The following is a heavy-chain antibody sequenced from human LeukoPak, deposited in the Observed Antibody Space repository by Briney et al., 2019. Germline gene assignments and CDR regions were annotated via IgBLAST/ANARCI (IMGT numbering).Heavy chain of an antibody. CDR1: GGSISCYY. V-gene: IGHV4-59*01. CDR2: IYYSRST. CDR3: ARELGATVVNYGTYV. Sequence: SETLSLPCSVSGGSISCYYWSWIRQPPGRGLEWIGYIYYSRSTNYNPSLKSRVTISVDSSRNQLSLRLTSVTAADTAVYYCARELGATVVNYGTYVWGQGTTVTVPS. D-gene: IGHD4-23*01. J-gene: IGHJ6*02.